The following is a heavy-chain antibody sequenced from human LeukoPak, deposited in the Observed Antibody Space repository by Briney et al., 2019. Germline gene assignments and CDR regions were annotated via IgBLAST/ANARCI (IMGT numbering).Heavy chain of an antibody. Sequence: SETLSLTCAVYGGSFSGYYWSWIRQPPGKGLEWIGEINHSGSTNYNPSLKSRVTISVDTPKNQFSLKLSSVTAADTAVYYCARGRVWGSYRQNFDYWGQGTLVTVSS. J-gene: IGHJ4*02. D-gene: IGHD3-16*02. CDR1: GGSFSGYY. CDR2: INHSGST. CDR3: ARGRVWGSYRQNFDY. V-gene: IGHV4-34*01.